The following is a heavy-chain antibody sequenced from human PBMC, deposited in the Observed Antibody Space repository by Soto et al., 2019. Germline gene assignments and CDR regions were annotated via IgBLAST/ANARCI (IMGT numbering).Heavy chain of an antibody. CDR3: ARQFRQPYYYGSGSYWVPYYFDY. J-gene: IGHJ4*02. CDR1: GYSFTSYW. D-gene: IGHD3-10*01. V-gene: IGHV5-51*01. CDR2: IYPGDSDT. Sequence: GESLKISCKGSGYSFTSYWIGWVRQMPGKGLEWMGIIYPGDSDTRYSPSFQGQVTISADKSISTAYLQWSSLKASDTAMYYCARQFRQPYYYGSGSYWVPYYFDYWGQGTLVTVSS.